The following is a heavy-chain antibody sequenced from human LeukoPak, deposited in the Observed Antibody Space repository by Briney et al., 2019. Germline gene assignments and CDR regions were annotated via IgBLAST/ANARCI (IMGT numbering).Heavy chain of an antibody. CDR1: GYTFTGYY. Sequence: VSVKVSCKASGYTFTGYYMHWVRQAPGQGLEWMGWINPNSGGTNYAQKFQDRVTMTRDTSISTAYMELSRLRSDDTAVYYCARVWYSYGYFDYWGQGTLVAVSS. V-gene: IGHV1-2*02. J-gene: IGHJ4*02. CDR2: INPNSGGT. D-gene: IGHD5-18*01. CDR3: ARVWYSYGYFDY.